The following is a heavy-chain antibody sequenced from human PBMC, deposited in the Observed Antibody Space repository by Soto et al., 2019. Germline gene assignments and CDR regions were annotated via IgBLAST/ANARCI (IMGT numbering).Heavy chain of an antibody. V-gene: IGHV4-4*02. CDR3: ARCASSGSYSVDGFDV. J-gene: IGHJ3*01. CDR1: GASLSTSNW. Sequence: KTSETLSLTCVVSGASLSTSNWWSWVRQPPGKGLEWIGEIYHTGSASYSPSLKSRVSMSIDKSKNQFSLRLTDATAADTAKYYCARCASSGSYSVDGFDVWGQGTVVTVSS. D-gene: IGHD1-26*01. CDR2: IYHTGSA.